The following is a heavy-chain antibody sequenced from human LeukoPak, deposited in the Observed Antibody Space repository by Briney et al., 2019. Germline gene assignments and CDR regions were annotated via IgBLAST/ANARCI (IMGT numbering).Heavy chain of an antibody. CDR2: IYFSGTT. CDR3: ARTSASGATYFDY. CDR1: GGSMSSYY. J-gene: IGHJ4*02. Sequence: PSETLSLTCTVSGGSMSSYYWSWIRQPAGEGLEWIGRIYFSGTTHFSPSLKSRVTMSVDMSKDQFSLKLNSVTAADTAVYFCARTSASGATYFDYWGQGTLVTVSS. D-gene: IGHD1-26*01. V-gene: IGHV4-4*07.